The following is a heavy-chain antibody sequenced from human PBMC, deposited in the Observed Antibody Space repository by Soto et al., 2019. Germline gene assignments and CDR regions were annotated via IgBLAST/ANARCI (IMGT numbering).Heavy chain of an antibody. CDR3: AAGSGTHYSVATGFDF. CDR1: GASISSGAYY. J-gene: IGHJ4*02. CDR2: IYYTGNS. D-gene: IGHD3-10*01. V-gene: IGHV4-31*03. Sequence: QVQLQESGPGLVKPSQTLSLTCTVSGASISSGAYYWSWIRQQPGKGLEWVGYIYYTGNSYYNPSLRRRISKSIDTSNNQFSVRLSSVTAADTAVYYCAAGSGTHYSVATGFDFWGLGTLVTVSP.